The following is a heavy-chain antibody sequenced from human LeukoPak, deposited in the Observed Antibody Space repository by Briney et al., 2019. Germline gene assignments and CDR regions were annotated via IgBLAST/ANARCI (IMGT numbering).Heavy chain of an antibody. J-gene: IGHJ4*02. V-gene: IGHV3-33*01. CDR3: AADPYDYGDYVLGY. CDR1: GFTFSTYG. CDR2: IWYDGSNK. Sequence: PGGSLRLSCAASGFTFSTYGMHWVRQAPGKGLEWVAVIWYDGSNKYYADSVKGRFTISRDNSKNTLYLQMNSLRGEDTAVYYCAADPYDYGDYVLGYWGQGTLVTVSS. D-gene: IGHD4-17*01.